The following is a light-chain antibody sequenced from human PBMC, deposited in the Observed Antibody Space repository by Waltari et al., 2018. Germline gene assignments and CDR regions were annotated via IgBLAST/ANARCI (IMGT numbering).Light chain of an antibody. V-gene: IGKV3-20*01. CDR2: GAS. J-gene: IGKJ1*01. CDR1: QSVSRS. Sequence: LSPGERATLSCRASQSVSRSLAWYQQKPGQAPRLLIYGASNRATGIPDRFSSSGSGTDFSLIITRLEPEDFAMYYCQHYVRLPATFGQGTKVEIK. CDR3: QHYVRLPAT.